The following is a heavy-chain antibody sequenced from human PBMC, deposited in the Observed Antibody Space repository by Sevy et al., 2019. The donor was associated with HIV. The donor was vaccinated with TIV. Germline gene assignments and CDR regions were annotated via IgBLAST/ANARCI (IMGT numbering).Heavy chain of an antibody. V-gene: IGHV4-39*01. D-gene: IGHD2-15*01. CDR2: IYYNGHT. CDR3: ARPPCSGGSCLGL. Sequence: SETLSLTCTVSGTSMNSSTYYWGWIRQPPGKGLEWIGSIYYNGHTNYNPSLKSRVTISVDTSKNQFSLKLSSVTAADTAVYYCARPPCSGGSCLGLWGQGTLVTVSS. J-gene: IGHJ4*02. CDR1: GTSMNSSTYY.